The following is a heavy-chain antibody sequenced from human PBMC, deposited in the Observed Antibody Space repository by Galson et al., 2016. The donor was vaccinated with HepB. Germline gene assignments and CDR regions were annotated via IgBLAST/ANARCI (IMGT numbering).Heavy chain of an antibody. Sequence: SETLSLTCTVSGGSISRSNYYWGWIRQPPGKGLEWIGSIYYSGTTYYNPSLKSRVTISVDRSKNQFSLKLSSVTAADTAVYYCARVPFGGWGTSDRYYYYGIDGWGQGTTVTVSS. CDR2: IYYSGTT. CDR1: GGSISRSNYY. V-gene: IGHV4-39*07. D-gene: IGHD6-19*01. J-gene: IGHJ6*02. CDR3: ARVPFGGWGTSDRYYYYGIDG.